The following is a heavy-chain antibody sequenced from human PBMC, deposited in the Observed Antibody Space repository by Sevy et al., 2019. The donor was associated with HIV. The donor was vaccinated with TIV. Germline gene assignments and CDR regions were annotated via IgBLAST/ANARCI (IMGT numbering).Heavy chain of an antibody. J-gene: IGHJ4*02. CDR1: GGSFSGYY. Sequence: SETLSLTCAVYGGSFSGYYWSWIRQPPGKGLEWIAEISHRGSTNYNPSLKSRVTISVATSKNQFSLKLSSVTAADTAVYYCAIRSGGHYFDYWGQGTLVTVSS. D-gene: IGHD2-15*01. CDR2: ISHRGST. CDR3: AIRSGGHYFDY. V-gene: IGHV4-34*01.